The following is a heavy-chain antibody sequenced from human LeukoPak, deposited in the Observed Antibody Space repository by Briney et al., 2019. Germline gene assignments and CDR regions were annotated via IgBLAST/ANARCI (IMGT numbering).Heavy chain of an antibody. J-gene: IGHJ5*02. Sequence: SETLSLTCTVSGGSISSSPYYWGWIRQPPGKGLEWIGSIYYSGTTLYSPSLESRVTISVDTSKNQFSLKLASVTAADTAIYYCAKGAGGFSYYNWFDPWGQGTLVTVSS. CDR2: IYYSGTT. V-gene: IGHV4-39*07. CDR3: AKGAGGFSYYNWFDP. CDR1: GGSISSSPYY. D-gene: IGHD5-18*01.